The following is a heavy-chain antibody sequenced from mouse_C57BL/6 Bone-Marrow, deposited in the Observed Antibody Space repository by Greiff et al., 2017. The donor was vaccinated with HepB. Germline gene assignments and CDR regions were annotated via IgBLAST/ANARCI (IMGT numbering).Heavy chain of an antibody. CDR1: GYTFTSYW. D-gene: IGHD1-1*01. V-gene: IGHV1-69*01. J-gene: IGHJ2*01. CDR2: IDPSDSYT. Sequence: QVQLQQPGAELVMPGASVKLSCKASGYTFTSYWMHWVKQRPGQGLEWIGEIDPSDSYTNYNQKFKGKSTLTVDKSSSTAYMQLSSLTSEDSAVYYCARYRNYGSSPGYFDYWGQGTTLTVSS. CDR3: ARYRNYGSSPGYFDY.